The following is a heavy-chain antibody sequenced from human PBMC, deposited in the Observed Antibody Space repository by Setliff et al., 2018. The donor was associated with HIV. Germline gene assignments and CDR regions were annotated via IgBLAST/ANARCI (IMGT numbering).Heavy chain of an antibody. CDR1: GFTFSDYG. J-gene: IGHJ4*02. D-gene: IGHD6-25*01. CDR2: IWYDGSEK. Sequence: GGSLRLSCAASGFTFSDYGMHWVRQAPGKGLEWVAVIWYDGSEKHYADSVKGRFTISRDSSKNTLYLEMNSLRVEDTAEYYCARGRPFDYWGQGTLVTVSS. V-gene: IGHV3-33*01. CDR3: ARGRPFDY.